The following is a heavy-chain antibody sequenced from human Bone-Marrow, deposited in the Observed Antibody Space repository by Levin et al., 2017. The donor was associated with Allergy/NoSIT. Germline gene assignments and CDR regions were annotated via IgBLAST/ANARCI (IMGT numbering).Heavy chain of an antibody. Sequence: SQTLSLPCTVYGGSFRGYYWSWIRQPPGKGLEWIGEINHSTNTNYNPSLKSRITISLNTFNNHFSLKLSSVTAADTAVYYCARRGYYYDSGNYDYYYVMDVWGQGTTVTVSS. CDR3: ARRGYYYDSGNYDYYYVMDV. D-gene: IGHD3-10*01. CDR1: GGSFRGYY. J-gene: IGHJ6*02. V-gene: IGHV4-34*01. CDR2: INHSTNT.